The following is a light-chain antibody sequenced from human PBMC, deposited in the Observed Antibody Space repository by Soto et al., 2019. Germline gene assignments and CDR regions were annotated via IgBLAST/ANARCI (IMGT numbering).Light chain of an antibody. CDR2: GAS. J-gene: IGKJ2*01. CDR3: QQYTSSPPGYT. V-gene: IGKV3-20*01. CDR1: QSVSSSY. Sequence: EIVLTQSPGTLSLSPGERATLSCRASQSVSSSYLAWYQQKPGQTPRLLISGASTRATGIPDRFSGSGSGTDFTLTISRLEPEDFAVYYCQQYTSSPPGYTFGQGTKLEIK.